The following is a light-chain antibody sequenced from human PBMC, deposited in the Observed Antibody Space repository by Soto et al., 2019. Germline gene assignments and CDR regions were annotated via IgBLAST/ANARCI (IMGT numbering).Light chain of an antibody. J-gene: IGLJ2*01. CDR1: STDVGTYNY. CDR2: EVS. V-gene: IGLV2-14*01. CDR3: SSYTSSSFVV. Sequence: QSVLTQPASVSGSPGQSITISCTGTSTDVGTYNYVSWYQQHPGKAPKLMIYEVSKRPSGVSNRLSGSKSGNTASLTISGLQAEDEANYYCSSYTSSSFVVFGGGTKVTVL.